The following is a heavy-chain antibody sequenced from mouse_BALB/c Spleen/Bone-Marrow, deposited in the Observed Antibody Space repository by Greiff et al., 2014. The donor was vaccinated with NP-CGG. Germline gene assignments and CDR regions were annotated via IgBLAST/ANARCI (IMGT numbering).Heavy chain of an antibody. D-gene: IGHD1-1*01. V-gene: IGHV5-9-3*01. CDR1: GFTFSSYA. J-gene: IGHJ1*01. Sequence: EVKVEESGGGLVKTGGSLKLSCAASGFTFSSYAMSWVRQTPEKRLEWVATISSGGSYTYYADSVKGRFTISRDTAKNTLYLQMSSLRSEDTAIYYCARQDYYGSSPHWYFDVWGAGTTVTVSS. CDR2: ISSGGSYT. CDR3: ARQDYYGSSPHWYFDV.